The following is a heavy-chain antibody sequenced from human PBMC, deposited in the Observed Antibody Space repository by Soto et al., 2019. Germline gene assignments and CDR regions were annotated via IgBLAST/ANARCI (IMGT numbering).Heavy chain of an antibody. V-gene: IGHV4-31*03. J-gene: IGHJ4*02. CDR3: AREKDSYGYILDY. CDR1: GGSISSGGYY. Sequence: QVQLQESGPGLVKPSQTLSLTCTVSGGSISSGGYYWSWIRQHPGKGLEWIGYIYYSGSTYYNPSLKSRVTISVDTSKNQFSRKLSSVTAADTAVYYCAREKDSYGYILDYWGQGTLVTVSS. CDR2: IYYSGST. D-gene: IGHD5-18*01.